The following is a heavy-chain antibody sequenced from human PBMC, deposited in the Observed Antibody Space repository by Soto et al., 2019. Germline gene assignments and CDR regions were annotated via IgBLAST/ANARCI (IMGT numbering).Heavy chain of an antibody. Sequence: PGGSLRLSCAASGFSVSNNYMTWVRQAPGKGLEWVSVIYSGGSTSYADSVMGRFTISRDNSKNTLYLQMDSLRAEDTAVYYCARGARDYDILTGYYYYFDYWGQGTLVTVSS. CDR1: GFSVSNNY. D-gene: IGHD3-9*01. J-gene: IGHJ4*02. CDR2: IYSGGST. V-gene: IGHV3-66*01. CDR3: ARGARDYDILTGYYYYFDY.